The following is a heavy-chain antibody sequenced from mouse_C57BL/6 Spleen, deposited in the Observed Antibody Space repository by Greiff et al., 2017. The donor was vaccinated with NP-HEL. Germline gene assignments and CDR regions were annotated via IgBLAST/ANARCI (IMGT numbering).Heavy chain of an antibody. CDR2: IWGVGST. V-gene: IGHV2-6*01. CDR3: ARINWDEFAY. J-gene: IGHJ3*01. Sequence: VQLQQSGPGLVAPSQCLSITCTVSGFSLTSYGVDWVRQSPGKGLEWLGVIWGVGSTNYNSALKSRLSISKDNSKSQVFLKMNSLQTDDTAMYYCARINWDEFAYWGQGTLVTVSA. D-gene: IGHD4-1*01. CDR1: GFSLTSYG.